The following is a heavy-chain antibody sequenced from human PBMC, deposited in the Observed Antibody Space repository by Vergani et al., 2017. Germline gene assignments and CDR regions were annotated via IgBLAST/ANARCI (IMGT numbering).Heavy chain of an antibody. CDR1: GASLRSSNYY. D-gene: IGHD2-8*02. CDR2: IYYSGST. J-gene: IGHJ5*02. CDR3: ASHCTVERLLKLGWIDP. V-gene: IGHV4-39*01. Sequence: QLQLQESGPGLVKPSATLSLTFSVSGASLRSSNYYLGWIRQPPGKGLEWIACIYYSGSTYYNPSLKGRVTISVDTSKNQFSLKLSSVTAADTAVYFCASHCTVERLLKLGWIDPWGQGILVTVSS.